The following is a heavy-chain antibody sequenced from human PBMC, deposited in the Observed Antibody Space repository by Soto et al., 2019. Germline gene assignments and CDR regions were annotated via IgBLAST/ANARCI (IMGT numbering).Heavy chain of an antibody. J-gene: IGHJ6*02. CDR3: AKDGPHIPAVGDV. V-gene: IGHV1-18*01. CDR2: ISDYNGDK. D-gene: IGHD6-13*01. Sequence: QVYLVQSGPEVKKPGASVKVSCKASGYTFINYGVSWVRQAPGQGLEWMGWISDYNGDKKYAQNVQGRVTLTTDTSTSTAYMEMRTLRSDDTAAYYCAKDGPHIPAVGDVWGQGTTVTVSS. CDR1: GYTFINYG.